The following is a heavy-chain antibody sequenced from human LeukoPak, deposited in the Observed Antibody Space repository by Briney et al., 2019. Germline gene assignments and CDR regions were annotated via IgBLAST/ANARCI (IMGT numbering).Heavy chain of an antibody. V-gene: IGHV1-18*01. D-gene: IGHD1-26*01. CDR3: ARDKGIVGTTTHDY. J-gene: IGHJ4*02. Sequence: ASVKVSCKASGYTFTSYGISWVRQAPGQGLEWMGWISAYSGDTNYAQKFQGRVTMTRDTSISTAYMELSRLRSDDTAVYYCARDKGIVGTTTHDYWGQGTLVTVSS. CDR1: GYTFTSYG. CDR2: ISAYSGDT.